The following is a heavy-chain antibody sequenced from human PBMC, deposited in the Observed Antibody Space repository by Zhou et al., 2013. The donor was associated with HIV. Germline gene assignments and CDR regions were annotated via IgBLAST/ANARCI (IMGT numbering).Heavy chain of an antibody. D-gene: IGHD6-19*01. Sequence: QAQLVQSGAEVKKSGASVKVSCKASGYTFSNYGISWVRQAPGQGLEWMGWMNPDTGYSSSPQKFQGRITLTRDTSINTAYMELSRLTSADTATYYCARFSDLPGYGSGWYGDYWGQGSPWSPVSS. CDR3: ARFSDLPGYGSGWYGDY. V-gene: IGHV1-18*01. CDR2: MNPDTGYS. CDR1: GYTFSNYG. J-gene: IGHJ4*03.